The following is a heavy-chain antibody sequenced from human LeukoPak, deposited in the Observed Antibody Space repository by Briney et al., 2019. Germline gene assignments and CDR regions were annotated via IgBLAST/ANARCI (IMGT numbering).Heavy chain of an antibody. Sequence: SETLSLTCTVSGGSISSYYWSWIRQPPEKGLEWLGYIYYSGSTNYNPSLKSRVTISVDTSKNQFSLKLSSVTAADTAVYYCARDLAYCSSTSCYTNWFDPWGQGALVTVSS. CDR3: ARDLAYCSSTSCYTNWFDP. D-gene: IGHD2-2*02. J-gene: IGHJ5*02. V-gene: IGHV4-59*01. CDR1: GGSISSYY. CDR2: IYYSGST.